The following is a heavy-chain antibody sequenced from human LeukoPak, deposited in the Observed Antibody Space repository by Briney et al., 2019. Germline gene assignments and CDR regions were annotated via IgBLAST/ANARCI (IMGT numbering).Heavy chain of an antibody. J-gene: IGHJ4*02. Sequence: SETLSLTCAVYGGSFSGYYWSWIRQPPGKGLEWIGEINHSGSTNYNPSLKSRVTISVDTSKNQFSLKLSSVTAADTAVYYCARGPLWPGWCFDYWGQGALVTVSS. CDR3: ARGPLWPGWCFDY. V-gene: IGHV4-34*01. CDR1: GGSFSGYY. D-gene: IGHD2-8*01. CDR2: INHSGST.